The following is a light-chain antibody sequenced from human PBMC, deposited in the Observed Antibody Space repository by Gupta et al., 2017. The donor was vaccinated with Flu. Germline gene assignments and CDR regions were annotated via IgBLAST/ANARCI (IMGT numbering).Light chain of an antibody. CDR2: EGS. CDR3: CSYAGGNSYV. Sequence: QSALTQPASVSGSPGQSITTSCTGTSSDVGSFNLVSWYQQYPGKAPKLMIYEGSKWPSGVSNRFSGSKSGNTASLTISGLQADDEADYYCCSYAGGNSYVFGTGTTVTVL. V-gene: IGLV2-23*01. CDR1: SSDVGSFNL. J-gene: IGLJ1*01.